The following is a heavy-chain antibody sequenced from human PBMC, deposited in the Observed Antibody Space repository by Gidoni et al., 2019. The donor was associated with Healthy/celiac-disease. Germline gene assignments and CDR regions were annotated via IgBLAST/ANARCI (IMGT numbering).Heavy chain of an antibody. J-gene: IGHJ4*02. CDR2: IYYSGST. CDR1: GGSISSYY. D-gene: IGHD1-26*01. Sequence: QVQLQESGPGLVKPSETLSLTCTVSGGSISSYYWSWIRQPPGKGLEWIGYIYYSGSTNYNPSLKSRVTISVDTSKNQFSLKLSSVTAADTAVYYCARDRVGATTWLDYWGQGTLVTVSS. CDR3: ARDRVGATTWLDY. V-gene: IGHV4-59*01.